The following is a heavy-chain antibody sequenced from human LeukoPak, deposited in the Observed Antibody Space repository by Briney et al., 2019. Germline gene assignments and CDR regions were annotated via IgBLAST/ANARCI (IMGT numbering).Heavy chain of an antibody. D-gene: IGHD6-19*01. Sequence: GSLRLSCAASGFTFSSYSMNWVRQAPGKGLEWVSYISGSSGTRYYADSVKGRFTISRDNSKNTLYLQMNSLRAEDTAVYYCAKDRQWLVSIDYWGQGTLVTVSS. CDR1: GFTFSSYS. CDR2: ISGSSGTR. CDR3: AKDRQWLVSIDY. J-gene: IGHJ4*02. V-gene: IGHV3-48*01.